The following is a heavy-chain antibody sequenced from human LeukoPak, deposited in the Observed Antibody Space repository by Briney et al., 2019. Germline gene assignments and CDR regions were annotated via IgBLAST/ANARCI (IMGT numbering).Heavy chain of an antibody. CDR1: GGSISSYY. J-gene: IGHJ4*02. CDR2: IYYSGST. D-gene: IGHD3-9*01. Sequence: SETLSLTCTVSGGSISSYYWSWIRQPPGKGLEWIGYIYYSGSTNYNPSLKSRVTISVDTSKNQFSLKLSSVTAADTAVYYCAKHDILTGYYNSYFDYWGQGTLVTVSS. CDR3: AKHDILTGYYNSYFDY. V-gene: IGHV4-59*12.